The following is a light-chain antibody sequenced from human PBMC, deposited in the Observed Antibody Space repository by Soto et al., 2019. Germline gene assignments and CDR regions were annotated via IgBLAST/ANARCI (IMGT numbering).Light chain of an antibody. V-gene: IGKV1-5*01. CDR2: DAS. CDR1: QNINRW. Sequence: DIQMTQSPSTLSASVGDRVTITCRASQNINRWLAWYQQKPGKVPKVLIYDASTLKSGVPSRFSGSGSGTEFTLTFSSLQPDDFASYYCQQYNANFGPGTKVEIK. J-gene: IGKJ3*01. CDR3: QQYNAN.